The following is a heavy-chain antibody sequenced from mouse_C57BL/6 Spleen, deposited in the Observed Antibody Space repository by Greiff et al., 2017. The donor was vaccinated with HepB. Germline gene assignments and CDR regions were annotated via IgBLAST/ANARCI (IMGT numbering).Heavy chain of an antibody. D-gene: IGHD1-1*01. Sequence: EVQVVESAGGLVQPGSSMKLSCPASGFTFRDYYMAWVRQVPEKGLEWVANINYDGSSTYYLDSLKSRFIISRDNAKNILYLQMSSLKSEDTATYYCAREGVYYGSSYGYFDVWGTGTTVTVSS. CDR3: AREGVYYGSSYGYFDV. J-gene: IGHJ1*03. V-gene: IGHV5-16*01. CDR2: INYDGSST. CDR1: GFTFRDYY.